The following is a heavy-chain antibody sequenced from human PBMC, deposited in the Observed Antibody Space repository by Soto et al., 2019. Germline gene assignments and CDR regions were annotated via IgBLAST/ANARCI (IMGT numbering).Heavy chain of an antibody. Sequence: QVQLVQSGAEVKKPGASVKVSCKASGYTFTSYGISWVRQAPGQGLEWMGWISAYNGNTHYAQKLQGRVTMTTDTTTSTACMERRSLRTDDTAVYYCAGDAPGGGYSLSRPENFDLWGRDTLVTVSS. J-gene: IGHJ2*01. CDR2: ISAYNGNT. CDR3: AGDAPGGGYSLSRPENFDL. CDR1: GYTFTSYG. V-gene: IGHV1-18*01. D-gene: IGHD5-18*01.